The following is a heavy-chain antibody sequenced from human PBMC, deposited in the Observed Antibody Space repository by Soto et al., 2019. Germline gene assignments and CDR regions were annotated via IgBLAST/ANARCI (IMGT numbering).Heavy chain of an antibody. CDR3: AREVSGRYSTFDY. CDR2: ISKSGSTT. CDR1: GFALSDYY. Sequence: PGGSLRLSCAASGFALSDYYMSWIRQAPGEGLEWITYISKSGSTTYYVDSVKGRFTISRDNARNSLDLQMNILRSDDTAVYYCAREVSGRYSTFDYWGQGILVTVSS. V-gene: IGHV3-11*01. J-gene: IGHJ4*02. D-gene: IGHD1-26*01.